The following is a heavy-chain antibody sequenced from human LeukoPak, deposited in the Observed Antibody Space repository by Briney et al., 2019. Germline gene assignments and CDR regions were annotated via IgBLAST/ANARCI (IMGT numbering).Heavy chain of an antibody. D-gene: IGHD2-2*01. CDR2: IIPIFGTA. CDR1: GGTFSSYA. Sequence: ASVKVSCKASGGTFSSYAISWVRQAPGQGLEWMGGIIPIFGTANYAQKFQGRVTITADESTSTAYMELSSLRSEDTAVYYCARGGYVRYCSSTSCPNWFDPWGQGTLVTVSS. J-gene: IGHJ5*02. V-gene: IGHV1-69*13. CDR3: ARGGYVRYCSSTSCPNWFDP.